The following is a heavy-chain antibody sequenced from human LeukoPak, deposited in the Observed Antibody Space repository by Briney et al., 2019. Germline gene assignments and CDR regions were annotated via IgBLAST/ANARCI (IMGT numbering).Heavy chain of an antibody. V-gene: IGHV3-11*01. CDR1: GFTSSDYY. CDR3: ARDTTRPNCSSTSCTEHYMDV. CDR2: ISSSGSTI. Sequence: PGGSLRLSCAASGFTSSDYYMSWIRQAPGKGLEWVSYISSSGSTIYYADSVKGRFTISRDNAKNSLYLQMNSLRAEDTAVYYCARDTTRPNCSSTSCTEHYMDVWGKGTTITVSS. J-gene: IGHJ6*03. D-gene: IGHD2-2*01.